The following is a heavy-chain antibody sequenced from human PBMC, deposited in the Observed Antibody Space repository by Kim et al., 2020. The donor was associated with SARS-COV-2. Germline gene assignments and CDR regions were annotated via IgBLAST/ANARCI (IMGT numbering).Heavy chain of an antibody. V-gene: IGHV3-33*06. Sequence: GGSLRLSCAASGFTFRDYAMHWLRQAPGRGLEWLAVIWYDHSNKEYADSVKGRFTISRDNFQNTLYLQMSSLRAEDTGLYYCAKVGLSSSTWVDAWGQGTLVTVSS. CDR1: GFTFRDYA. D-gene: IGHD6-13*01. J-gene: IGHJ5*02. CDR3: AKVGLSSSTWVDA. CDR2: IWYDHSNK.